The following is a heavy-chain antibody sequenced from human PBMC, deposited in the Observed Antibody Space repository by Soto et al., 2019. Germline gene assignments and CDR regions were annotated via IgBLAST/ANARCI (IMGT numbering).Heavy chain of an antibody. CDR3: ARFAPALAQYSSSWYRGFDY. Sequence: LQTLSLTCTVSGGSSSSGAYYWSWIRQTLAKILDWIGYIYYSGSTYYNPSLKSRVTISVDTSKNQFSLKLSSVTAADTAVYYCARFAPALAQYSSSWYRGFDYWGQGTLVTVSS. V-gene: IGHV4-30-4*01. J-gene: IGHJ4*02. CDR2: IYYSGST. D-gene: IGHD6-13*01. CDR1: GGSSSSGAYY.